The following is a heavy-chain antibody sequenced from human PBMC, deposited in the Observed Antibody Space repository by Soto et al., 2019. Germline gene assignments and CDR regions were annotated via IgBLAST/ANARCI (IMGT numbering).Heavy chain of an antibody. V-gene: IGHV4-59*08. CDR3: XRHVXLXLXXTGFDS. J-gene: IGHJ4*02. Sequence: QVQLQESGPGXVXPXXXXSLTXTVSXXXIXGXYWSWLRQPPGKGLEWIGYIYSIGSTNYNPSLRSRVTMSIDTSQEQFSLKLSSVTATDTAVYYCXRHVXLXLXXTGFDSWGRGTLVTVSS. CDR1: XXXIXGXY. CDR2: IYSIGST. D-gene: IGHD2-8*02.